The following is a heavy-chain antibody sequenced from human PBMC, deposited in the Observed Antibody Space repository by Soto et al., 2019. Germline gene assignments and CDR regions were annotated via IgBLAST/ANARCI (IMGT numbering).Heavy chain of an antibody. V-gene: IGHV2-70*04. CDR3: ARSHGPKMATDAFDI. J-gene: IGHJ3*02. D-gene: IGHD5-12*01. Sequence: SGPTLVNPTQALTLTCTFSGFSLSTSGMRVSWIRQPPGKALEWLARIDWDDDKFYSTSLKTRLTISKGTSKNQVVLTMTNMDPVDTATYYCARSHGPKMATDAFDIWGQGTMVTVSS. CDR2: IDWDDDK. CDR1: GFSLSTSGMR.